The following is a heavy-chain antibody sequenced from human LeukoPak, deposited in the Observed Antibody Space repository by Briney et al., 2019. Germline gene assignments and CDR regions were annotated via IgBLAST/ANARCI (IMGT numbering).Heavy chain of an antibody. D-gene: IGHD2-2*01. V-gene: IGHV3-7*02. Sequence: GGSLRLSCAASGFTFSSYWMSWVRQAPGKGLEWVANIKQDGSEKYYVDSVKGRFTISRDNAKNSLYLQMNSLRAEDTAFYYCARVLSSSSSSLGAYDLWGQGTMVHVSS. CDR3: ARVLSSSSSSLGAYDL. CDR1: GFTFSSYW. J-gene: IGHJ3*01. CDR2: IKQDGSEK.